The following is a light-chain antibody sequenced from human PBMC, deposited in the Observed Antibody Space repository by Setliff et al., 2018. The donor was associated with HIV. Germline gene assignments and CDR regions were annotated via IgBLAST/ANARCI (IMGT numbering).Light chain of an antibody. V-gene: IGLV1-47*01. J-gene: IGLJ2*01. CDR1: SSNIGSNY. Sequence: QSALTQAPSASGTPGQRVTISCSGSSSNIGSNYVYWYQQLPGTAPKLLIYRNDQRPSGVPARFSGSKSGASASLAISGLRSEDEADYSCAAWDDSLSALLFGGGTQLTVL. CDR2: RND. CDR3: AAWDDSLSALL.